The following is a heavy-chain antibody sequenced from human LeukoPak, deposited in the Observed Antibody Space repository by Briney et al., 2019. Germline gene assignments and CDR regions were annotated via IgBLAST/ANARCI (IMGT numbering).Heavy chain of an antibody. CDR2: IYYSGST. D-gene: IGHD1-26*01. V-gene: IGHV4-39*07. CDR3: ARDPRGGSYYEFDY. Sequence: SETLSLTCTVSGGSISSSSYYWGWIRQPPGKGLEWIGSIYYSGSTYYNPSLKSRVTISVDTSKNQFSLKLSSVTAADTAVYYCARDPRGGSYYEFDYWGQGTLVTVSS. J-gene: IGHJ4*02. CDR1: GGSISSSSYY.